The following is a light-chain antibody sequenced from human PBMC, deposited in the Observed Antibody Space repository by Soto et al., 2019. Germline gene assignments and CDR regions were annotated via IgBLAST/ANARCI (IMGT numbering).Light chain of an antibody. CDR3: SSYTSSDTPYV. CDR2: VNS. J-gene: IGLJ1*01. V-gene: IGLV2-14*01. Sequence: QSALTQPASVSGSPGQSITISCTGTSSDIGDYKYVSWYQQHPDKAPKLIIFVNSNRPSGISDRFSASESGNTASLTLSGLQAEDEADYYCSSYTSSDTPYVFGTGTKLTVL. CDR1: SSDIGDYKY.